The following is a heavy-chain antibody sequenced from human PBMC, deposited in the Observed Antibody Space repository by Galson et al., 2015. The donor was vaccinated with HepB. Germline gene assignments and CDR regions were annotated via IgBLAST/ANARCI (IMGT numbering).Heavy chain of an antibody. CDR2: IIPFLGTT. Sequence: SVKVSCKASGGTFNNYAINWVRQAPGQGLEWMGGIIPFLGTTNYAQKFQGRVTITADESTGTAYMELSSLRSEDAAVYYCARVPDRTAAGLDVWGQGTTVTVSS. CDR3: ARVPDRTAAGLDV. J-gene: IGHJ6*02. V-gene: IGHV1-69*13. D-gene: IGHD6-13*01. CDR1: GGTFNNYA.